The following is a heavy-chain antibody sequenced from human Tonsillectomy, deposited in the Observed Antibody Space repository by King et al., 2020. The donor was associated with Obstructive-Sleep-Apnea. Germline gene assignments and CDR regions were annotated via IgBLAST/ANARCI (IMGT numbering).Heavy chain of an antibody. V-gene: IGHV1-18*04. Sequence: VQLVESGAEVKKPGASVKVSCKASGYTFTSYDINWVRQAPGQGLEWMGWISAYNGNTNYAQKLQGRVTMTTDTSTSIAYMELRSLRSDDTAVYYCAARGYSYGYVDYWGQGTLVTVSS. CDR1: GYTFTSYD. CDR3: AARGYSYGYVDY. J-gene: IGHJ4*02. CDR2: ISAYNGNT. D-gene: IGHD5-18*01.